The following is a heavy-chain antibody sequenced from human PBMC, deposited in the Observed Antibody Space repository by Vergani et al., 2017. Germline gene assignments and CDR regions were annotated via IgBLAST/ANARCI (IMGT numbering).Heavy chain of an antibody. CDR3: ARAGGITIPFEYYYGMDV. D-gene: IGHD3-3*01. Sequence: EVQLVESGGGLVQPGRSLRLSCTASGFTFGDYAMSWVRQAPGKGLEWVGFIRSKAYGGTTEYAASVKGRFTISRDDSKSIAYLQMNSLKTEDTAVYYCARAGGITIPFEYYYGMDVWGQGTTVTVSS. J-gene: IGHJ6*02. CDR2: IRSKAYGGTT. V-gene: IGHV3-49*04. CDR1: GFTFGDYA.